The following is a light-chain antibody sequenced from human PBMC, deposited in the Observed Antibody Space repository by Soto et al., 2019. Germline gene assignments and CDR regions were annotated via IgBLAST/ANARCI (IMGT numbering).Light chain of an antibody. CDR2: TAS. Sequence: IQMTQSPSSLSASAGDRVTITCRASQSISSYLNWYQQQPGKAPKLLISTASLLESGVPSRFRGSGSGTHSTLTISRLQPEDYATYYCQQSYSTPQTFGQGTKVDIK. CDR3: QQSYSTPQT. V-gene: IGKV1-39*01. J-gene: IGKJ1*01. CDR1: QSISSY.